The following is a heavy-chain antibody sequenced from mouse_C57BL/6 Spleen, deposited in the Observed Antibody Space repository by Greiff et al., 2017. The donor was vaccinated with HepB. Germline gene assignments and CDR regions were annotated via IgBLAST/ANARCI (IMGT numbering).Heavy chain of an antibody. CDR3: AREGGQRRLVDY. V-gene: IGHV1-82*01. CDR1: GYAFSSSW. J-gene: IGHJ2*01. D-gene: IGHD3-2*02. Sequence: VQLQQSGPELVKPGASVKISCKASGYAFSSSWMNWVKQRPGKGLEWIGRIYPGDGDTNYNGKFKGKATLTADKSSSTAYMQLSSLTSEDSAVYFCAREGGQRRLVDYWGQGTTLTVSS. CDR2: IYPGDGDT.